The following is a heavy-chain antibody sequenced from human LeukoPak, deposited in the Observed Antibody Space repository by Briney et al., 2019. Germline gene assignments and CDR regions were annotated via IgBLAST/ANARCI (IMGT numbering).Heavy chain of an antibody. CDR1: GGPIRGYF. CDR2: IYYSGST. Sequence: KSSETLSLTCTVSGGPIRGYFWTWIRQPPGKGLEWIGYIYYSGSTNYNPSLKSRVTIAVDTSKNQFSLRLSSVTAADTAVYYCAMAYSSSWYYFDYWGQGTLVTVSS. V-gene: IGHV4-59*01. CDR3: AMAYSSSWYYFDY. D-gene: IGHD6-13*01. J-gene: IGHJ4*02.